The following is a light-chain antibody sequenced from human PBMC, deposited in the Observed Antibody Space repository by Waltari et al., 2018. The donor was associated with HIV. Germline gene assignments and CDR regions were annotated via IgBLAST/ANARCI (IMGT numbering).Light chain of an antibody. V-gene: IGLV2-11*01. CDR3: CSYAGSYTLVV. Sequence: QSALPPPRSVSGSPGPSVTIPCTVSSSDVGGYTYVSWYQQHPGKAPKLMIYDVSKRPSGVPDRFSGSKSGNTASLTISGLQAEDEADYYCCSYAGSYTLVVFGGGTKLTVL. CDR1: SSDVGGYTY. CDR2: DVS. J-gene: IGLJ2*01.